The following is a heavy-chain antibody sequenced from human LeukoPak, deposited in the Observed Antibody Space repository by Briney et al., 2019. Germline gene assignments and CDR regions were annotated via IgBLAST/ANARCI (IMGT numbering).Heavy chain of an antibody. CDR2: ISAYNGNT. D-gene: IGHD3-9*01. V-gene: IGHV1-18*01. CDR3: ARDRGPQPRYYDILTWSYYYGMDV. Sequence: ASVKVSCKASGYTFTSYGISWVRQAPGQGLEWMGWISAYNGNTNYAQKLQGRVTMTTDTSTSTAYMELRSLRSDDTAVYYCARDRGPQPRYYDILTWSYYYGMDVWGQGTTVTVSS. J-gene: IGHJ6*02. CDR1: GYTFTSYG.